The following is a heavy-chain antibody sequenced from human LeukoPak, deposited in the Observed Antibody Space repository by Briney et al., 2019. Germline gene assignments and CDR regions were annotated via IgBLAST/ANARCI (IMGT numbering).Heavy chain of an antibody. CDR3: AKLLDSGSYYKYDY. Sequence: GGSLRLSCAASGFTFSSYAMSWVSLAPGMGLEWVSTISGGGSFTYYADSVKGRFTISRDNSMNTLSLQMNSLRAEDTAVYYCAKLLDSGSYYKYDYWGQGTLVTVSS. V-gene: IGHV3-23*01. CDR2: ISGGGSFT. J-gene: IGHJ4*02. D-gene: IGHD3-10*01. CDR1: GFTFSSYA.